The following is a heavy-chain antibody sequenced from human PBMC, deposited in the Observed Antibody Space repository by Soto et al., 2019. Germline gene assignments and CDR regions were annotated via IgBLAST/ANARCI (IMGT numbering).Heavy chain of an antibody. CDR2: ISCESGSI. D-gene: IGHD5-12*01. CDR1: GFNFDDYA. V-gene: IGHV3-9*01. J-gene: IGHJ4*02. CDR3: VKDHDEDCGYDFAYFNY. Sequence: EVQLVESGGGLVQPGRSLRLSCAASGFNFDDYAMHWVRQIPGKGLEWVSGISCESGSIGYADSGKGRFSISRDNAKNALYLQMNGLRAEDTAFYSCVKDHDEDCGYDFAYFNYWGQGTLVTVSS.